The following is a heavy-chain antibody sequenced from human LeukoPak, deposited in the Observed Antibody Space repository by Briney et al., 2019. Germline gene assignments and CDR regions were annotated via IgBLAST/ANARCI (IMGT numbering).Heavy chain of an antibody. Sequence: QSGGSLRLSCAASGFTFSSYVMSWVRQAPGKGLEWVSAISGSGGSTYYADSVKGRFTISRDNSKNTLYLQMNSLRAEDTAVYYCARNYWRRRTPSGLNYYYYGMDVWGQGTTVTVSS. CDR2: ISGSGGST. J-gene: IGHJ6*02. D-gene: IGHD1-7*01. CDR1: GFTFSSYV. V-gene: IGHV3-23*01. CDR3: ARNYWRRRTPSGLNYYYYGMDV.